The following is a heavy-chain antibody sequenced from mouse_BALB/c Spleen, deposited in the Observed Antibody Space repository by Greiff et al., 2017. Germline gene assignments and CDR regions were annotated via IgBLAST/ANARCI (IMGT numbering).Heavy chain of an antibody. V-gene: IGHV3-8*02. CDR1: GDSITSCY. CDR3: SRWAEDVGNPYYFDY. D-gene: IGHD1-1*01. CDR2: ISSSGST. Sequence: EVKLMESGPGLVKPSQTLSLTCTVTGDSITSCYWNWIRQFPGNKLEYMGYISSSGSTYYNPSLKSRISITRDTSKNQYYLQLNTVTTETTATYSCSRWAEDVGNPYYFDYWGQGTTLTVSS. J-gene: IGHJ2*01.